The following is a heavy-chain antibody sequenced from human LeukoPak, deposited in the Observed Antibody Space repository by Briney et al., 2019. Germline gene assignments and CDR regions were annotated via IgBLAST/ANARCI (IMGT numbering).Heavy chain of an antibody. CDR2: IYSGGST. V-gene: IGHV3-53*01. CDR1: GFTVSSNY. CDR3: ARDYGLIHEGGFDY. D-gene: IGHD1-26*01. J-gene: IGHJ4*02. Sequence: TGGSLRLSCAASGFTVSSNYMSWVRQAPGKGLEWVSVIYSGGSTYYADSVKGRFTISRDNSKSTLYLQMNSLRAEDTAVYYCARDYGLIHEGGFDYWGQGTLVTVSS.